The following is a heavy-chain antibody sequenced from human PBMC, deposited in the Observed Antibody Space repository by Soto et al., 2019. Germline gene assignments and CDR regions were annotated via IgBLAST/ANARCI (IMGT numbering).Heavy chain of an antibody. CDR3: ARDPGYSYCERYYYMDV. V-gene: IGHV4-4*02. D-gene: IGHD5-12*01. Sequence: QVQLLESGPGLVKSSGTLSLTCAVSSVSISSHRWWSWVRQPPGKGLAWIGEVYHDGSTNYNTSLKSRITISVDKSNNQFSLDLSAVTVADTVVYFWARDPGYSYCERYYYMDVWCKGTTVTVSS. CDR1: SVSISSHRW. CDR2: VYHDGST. J-gene: IGHJ6*03.